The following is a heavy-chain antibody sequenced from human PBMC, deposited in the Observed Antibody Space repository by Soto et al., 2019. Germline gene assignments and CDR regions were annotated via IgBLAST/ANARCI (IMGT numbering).Heavy chain of an antibody. J-gene: IGHJ4*02. D-gene: IGHD2-15*01. CDR2: IYASGGSGST. Sequence: SETLCLTCTVTGDSITSGGYYWSWIRQHPGKGLEWLGYIYASGGSGSTLYNPSLKSRITLSVDTSKNQFSLSMSSVTVAATALYFCAKKQGGYLSGFDYWGQGTLVTFSS. CDR3: AKKQGGYLSGFDY. V-gene: IGHV4-31*03. CDR1: GDSITSGGYY.